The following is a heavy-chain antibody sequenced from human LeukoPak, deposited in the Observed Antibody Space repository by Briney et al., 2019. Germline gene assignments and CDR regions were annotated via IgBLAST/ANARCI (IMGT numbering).Heavy chain of an antibody. CDR2: IYTSGST. D-gene: IGHD2/OR15-2a*01. CDR3: AGHHPRNTVDF. CDR1: GGSISSYH. V-gene: IGHV4-4*07. Sequence: SETLSLTCTVSGGSISSYHWSWIRQPAVKGLEWIGRIYTSGSTNYNPSLKSRVTMSVDTSKNQFSLKLSSVTAADTAVYYCAGHHPRNTVDFWGQGTLVTVSS. J-gene: IGHJ4*02.